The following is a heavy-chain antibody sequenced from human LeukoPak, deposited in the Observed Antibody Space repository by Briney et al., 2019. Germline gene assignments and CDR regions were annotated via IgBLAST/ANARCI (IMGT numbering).Heavy chain of an antibody. J-gene: IGHJ4*02. D-gene: IGHD3-10*01. CDR2: INAGNGNT. V-gene: IGHV1-3*01. CDR3: ARDGMDYYGSGSVVY. Sequence: GASVKVSCKASGYTFTSYAMHWVRQAPGQRLEWMGWINAGNGNTKYSQKFQGRVTITRDTSASTAYMELSSLRSEDTAVHYCARDGMDYYGSGSVVYWGQGTLVTVSS. CDR1: GYTFTSYA.